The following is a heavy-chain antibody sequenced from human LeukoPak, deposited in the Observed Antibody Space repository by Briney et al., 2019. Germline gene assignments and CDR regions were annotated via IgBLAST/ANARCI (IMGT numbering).Heavy chain of an antibody. CDR2: IASDGSHT. Sequence: GGSLRLSCAASGSTFSNYFMHWVRQAPGKGLEWVADIASDGSHTFYVESVKGRFTISRDNSKNTLYLQMNSLGPEDTAVYFCARERQDTVIHSGAFDIWGQGTMVTVSS. CDR3: ARERQDTVIHSGAFDI. J-gene: IGHJ3*02. V-gene: IGHV3-30-3*01. D-gene: IGHD2-21*02. CDR1: GSTFSNYF.